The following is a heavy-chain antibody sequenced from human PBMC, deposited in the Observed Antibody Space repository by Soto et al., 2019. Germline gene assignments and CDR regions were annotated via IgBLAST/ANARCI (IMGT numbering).Heavy chain of an antibody. CDR2: IFYTGST. CDR1: GGCSISNSYY. J-gene: IGHJ5*02. D-gene: IGHD6-13*01. CDR3: ARPKTDGAAAGIGWFDP. Sequence: SQTLSVKRSVCGGCSISNSYYWSWIHQPPGKGLEKIGSIFYTGSTYSGPSLKGRLTISVDLSKNQFSLKLTYVTAADTAMYYCARPKTDGAAAGIGWFDPWGKGTLVTVSS. V-gene: IGHV4-39*01.